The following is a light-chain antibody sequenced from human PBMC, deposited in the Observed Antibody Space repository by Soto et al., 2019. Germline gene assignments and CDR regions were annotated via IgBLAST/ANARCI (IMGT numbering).Light chain of an antibody. J-gene: IGLJ1*01. CDR2: DVS. Sequence: QSVLTQPASVSGSPRQSITISCTGTSSDIGTYNYVSWYQQYPGKAPKLMVYDVSNRPSGVSNRFSGSKSGNTASLTISGLQAEDEADYYCSSYTTTSTYVFGTGTRSPS. V-gene: IGLV2-14*01. CDR3: SSYTTTSTYV. CDR1: SSDIGTYNY.